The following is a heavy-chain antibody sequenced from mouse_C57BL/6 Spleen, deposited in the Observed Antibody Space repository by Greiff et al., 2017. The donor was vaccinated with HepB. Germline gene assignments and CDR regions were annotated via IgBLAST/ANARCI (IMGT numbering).Heavy chain of an antibody. J-gene: IGHJ2*01. CDR3: KYDGSFFDY. Sequence: EVHLMESGGGLVQPGGSMKLSCVASGFTFSNYWMNWVRQSPEKGLEWVAQIRLKSDNYATHYAESVKGRFTISRDDSKSSFYLQMNNLRAEDTGIYYCKYDGSFFDYWGQGTTLTVSS. CDR2: IRLKSDNYAT. D-gene: IGHD2-3*01. V-gene: IGHV6-3*01. CDR1: GFTFSNYW.